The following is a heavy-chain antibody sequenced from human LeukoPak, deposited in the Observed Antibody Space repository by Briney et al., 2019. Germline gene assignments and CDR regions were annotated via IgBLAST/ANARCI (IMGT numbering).Heavy chain of an antibody. J-gene: IGHJ4*02. CDR2: ISAYNGNT. D-gene: IGHD3-22*01. Sequence: ASVKVSCKASGYTFTSYGISWVRQAPGHGLEWMGWISAYNGNTNYAQKLQGRVTMTTDTATSTAYMELRSLRSDDTAVYYCAGHYYDSSGYDYWGQGTLVTVSS. CDR3: AGHYYDSSGYDY. V-gene: IGHV1-18*01. CDR1: GYTFTSYG.